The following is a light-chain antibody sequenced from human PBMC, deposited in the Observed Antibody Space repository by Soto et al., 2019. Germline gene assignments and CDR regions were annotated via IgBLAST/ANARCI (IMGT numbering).Light chain of an antibody. CDR3: SSYTSSSTTYV. CDR1: SSDVGGYKY. V-gene: IGLV2-14*01. Sequence: QSALTQPRSVSGSPGQSVTISCTGTSSDVGGYKYVSWYQQHPGQAPRLMIYEVTNRPSGVSNRFSGSKSGNTASLTISGLQAEDEADYYCSSYTSSSTTYVFGTGTKLTVL. J-gene: IGLJ1*01. CDR2: EVT.